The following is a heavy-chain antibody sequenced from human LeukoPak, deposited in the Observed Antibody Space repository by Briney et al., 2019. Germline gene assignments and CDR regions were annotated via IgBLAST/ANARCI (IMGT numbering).Heavy chain of an antibody. CDR1: GYTFTSYY. CDR2: IIPIFGTA. D-gene: IGHD6-19*01. CDR3: ARSTPRIIAVAGTGDAFDI. V-gene: IGHV1-69*06. J-gene: IGHJ3*02. Sequence: SVKVSCKASGYTFTSYYMHWVRQAPGQGLEWMGGIIPIFGTANYAQKFQGRVTITADKSTSTAYMELSSLRSDDTAVYYCARSTPRIIAVAGTGDAFDIWGQGTLVTVSS.